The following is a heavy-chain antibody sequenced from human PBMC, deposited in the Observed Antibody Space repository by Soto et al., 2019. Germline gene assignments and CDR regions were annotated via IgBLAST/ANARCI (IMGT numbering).Heavy chain of an antibody. V-gene: IGHV3-30*18. Sequence: QVQLVESGGGVVQPGRSLRLSCAASGFTFSRYGMHWVRQAPGKGLDWVAVISYDGSNEYYADSVKGRFTISRDNSKNTLYLQMNSLRAEDTAVYYCAKDTDIDWLKHGCYFDLWGRGTLVTVSS. CDR3: AKDTDIDWLKHGCYFDL. CDR1: GFTFSRYG. CDR2: ISYDGSNE. J-gene: IGHJ2*01. D-gene: IGHD2-15*01.